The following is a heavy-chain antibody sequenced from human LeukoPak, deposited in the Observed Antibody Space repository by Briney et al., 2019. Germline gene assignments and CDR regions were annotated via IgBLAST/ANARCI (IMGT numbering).Heavy chain of an antibody. CDR1: GYTFTSYD. Sequence: GASVKVSCKASGYTFTSYDINWVRQATGQGLEWMGWMNPNSGNTGYAQKFQGRVTMTRNTSISTAYMELSSLRSEDTAMYYCARGRDWNVVYDAFDIWGQGTMVTVSS. V-gene: IGHV1-8*01. CDR3: ARGRDWNVVYDAFDI. J-gene: IGHJ3*02. D-gene: IGHD1-1*01. CDR2: MNPNSGNT.